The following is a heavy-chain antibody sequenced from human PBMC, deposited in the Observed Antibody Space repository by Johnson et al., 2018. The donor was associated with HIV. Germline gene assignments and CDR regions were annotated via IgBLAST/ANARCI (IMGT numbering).Heavy chain of an antibody. CDR1: GFTFSGSA. Sequence: VQLVESGGDLVQPGGSVKLSCEGSGFTFSGSAMHWVRQSPGKGLEWVGHIGTKSDNYATEYAASLKGRFIVSRDDSKNTAYLQMNSLKIEDTAVYYCARRTLGGYCPKCICPINACDVWGQGTTVTVAS. V-gene: IGHV3-73*02. CDR2: IGTKSDNYAT. CDR3: ARRTLGGYCPKCICPINACDV. D-gene: IGHD2-8*01. J-gene: IGHJ3*01.